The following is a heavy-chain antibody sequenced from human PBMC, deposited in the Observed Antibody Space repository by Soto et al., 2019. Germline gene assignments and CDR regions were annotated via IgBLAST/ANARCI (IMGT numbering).Heavy chain of an antibody. CDR2: ISDDSSRT. V-gene: IGHV3-23*01. CDR1: GFTFNTFE. J-gene: IGHJ5*01. CDR3: VKGGWLDF. D-gene: IGHD3-16*01. Sequence: EVQLLESGGGLVQPGGSLRLSCAASGFTFNTFEMSWVRQAPGRGLEWVSFISDDSSRTYYADAVKGRFTISRYNSKYTMYLQMNSLTAEDTAVYACVKGGWLDFWGQGTLVTVSS.